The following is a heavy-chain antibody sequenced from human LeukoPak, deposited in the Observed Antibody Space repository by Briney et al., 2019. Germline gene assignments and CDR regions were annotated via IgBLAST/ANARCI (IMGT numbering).Heavy chain of an antibody. V-gene: IGHV4-34*01. J-gene: IGHJ6*02. CDR3: ARDDIVAKYYYYGMDV. CDR1: GGSFSGYY. Sequence: TSETLSLTCAVYGGSFSGYYWSWIRQPPGKGLEWIGEINHSGSTNYNPSLKSRVTISVDTSKNQFSLKLSSVTAADTAVYYCARDDIVAKYYYYGMDVWGQGTTVTVSS. D-gene: IGHD5-12*01. CDR2: INHSGST.